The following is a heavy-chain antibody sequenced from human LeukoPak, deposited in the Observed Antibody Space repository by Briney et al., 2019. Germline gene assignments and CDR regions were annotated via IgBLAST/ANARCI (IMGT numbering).Heavy chain of an antibody. CDR1: GYSLSSGYY. Sequence: KPSETLSLTCAVSGYSLSSGYYWGWIRQPPGKGLEWIGSIYHSGSTYYNPSIKSRVTISVDTSKSQFSLKLSSVTAADTAVYYCARHGWHYYDSSGYYYFGGQGTLVTVSS. J-gene: IGHJ4*02. CDR3: ARHGWHYYDSSGYYYF. V-gene: IGHV4-38-2*01. CDR2: IYHSGST. D-gene: IGHD3-22*01.